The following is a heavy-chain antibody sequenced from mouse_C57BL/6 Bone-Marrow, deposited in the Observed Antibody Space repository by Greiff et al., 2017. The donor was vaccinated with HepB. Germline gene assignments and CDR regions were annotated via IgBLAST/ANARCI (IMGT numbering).Heavy chain of an antibody. V-gene: IGHV1-64*01. CDR2: IHPNSGST. J-gene: IGHJ3*01. CDR1: GYTFTSYW. CDR3: AKRGPMPGFAY. Sequence: QVQLQQPGAELVKPGASVKLSCKASGYTFTSYWMHWVKQRPGQGLEWIGMIHPNSGSTNYNEKFKSKATLTVDKSSSTAYMQLSSLTSEDSAVYYCAKRGPMPGFAYWGQGALVTVSA.